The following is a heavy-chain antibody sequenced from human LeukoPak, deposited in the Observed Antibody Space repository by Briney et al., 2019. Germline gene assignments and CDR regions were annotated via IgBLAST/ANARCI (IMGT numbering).Heavy chain of an antibody. V-gene: IGHV3-20*04. CDR2: TNWNGGST. CDR3: ARGLYYYDSSGYYYLGY. D-gene: IGHD3-22*01. J-gene: IGHJ4*02. CDR1: GFTFDDYG. Sequence: GGSLRLSCAASGFTFDDYGMSWVRQAPGKGLHWVSGTNWNGGSTGYADSVKGRFTISRDNAKNSLYLQMNSLGAEDTALYYCARGLYYYDSSGYYYLGYWGQGTLVTVSS.